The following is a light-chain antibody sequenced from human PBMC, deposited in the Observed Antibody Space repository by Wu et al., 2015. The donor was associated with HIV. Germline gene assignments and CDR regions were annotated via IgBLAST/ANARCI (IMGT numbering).Light chain of an antibody. CDR1: QSISSY. CDR2: AAS. CDR3: QQSYTNPRRT. V-gene: IGKV1-39*01. J-gene: IGKJ1*01. Sequence: DIQMTQSPSSLSASVGDRVTITCRASQSISSYLNWYQQKPGKAPKLLIYAASSLQSGVPSRFSGSGSGTDFTLTISSLQPEDFATYYCQQSYTNPRRTFGQGPRWKSN.